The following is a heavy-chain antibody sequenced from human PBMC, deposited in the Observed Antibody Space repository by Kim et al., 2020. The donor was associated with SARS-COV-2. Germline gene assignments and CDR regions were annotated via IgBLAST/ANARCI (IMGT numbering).Heavy chain of an antibody. J-gene: IGHJ5*02. CDR1: GFKFSDYE. D-gene: IGHD2-21*02. CDR2: ISRNGDSK. V-gene: IGHV3-48*03. CDR3: ATLVVVTAHNWYDP. Sequence: GGSLRLSCAGSGFKFSDYEMNWVRQAPGKGLEWISFISRNGDSKRYEDSVKGRISISRDNAKNSVYLQMNSLTAADTALYFCATLVVVTAHNWYDPWGQGAQVTVSS.